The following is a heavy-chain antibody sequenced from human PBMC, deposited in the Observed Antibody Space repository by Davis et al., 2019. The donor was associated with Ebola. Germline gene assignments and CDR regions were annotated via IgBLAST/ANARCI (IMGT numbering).Heavy chain of an antibody. Sequence: GGSLRLSCAASGFAFNNYNMNWVRQAPGKGLEWVSSISSSSSYIYYADSVKGRFTISRDNAKNSLYLQMNSLRAEDTAVYYCARLVGCTGGVCSVYFDYWGQGTLVTVSS. D-gene: IGHD2-8*02. CDR1: GFAFNNYN. CDR3: ARLVGCTGGVCSVYFDY. J-gene: IGHJ4*02. V-gene: IGHV3-21*01. CDR2: ISSSSSYI.